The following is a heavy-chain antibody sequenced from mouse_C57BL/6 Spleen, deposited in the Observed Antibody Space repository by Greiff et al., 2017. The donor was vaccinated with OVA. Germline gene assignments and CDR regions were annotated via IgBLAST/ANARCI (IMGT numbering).Heavy chain of an antibody. CDR3: ARPNLSITTVGATPYYFDY. D-gene: IGHD1-1*01. CDR1: GYTFTDYY. J-gene: IGHJ2*01. V-gene: IGHV1-75*01. Sequence: ESGPELVKPGASVKISCKASGYTFTDYYINWVKQRPGQGLEWIGWIFPGSGSTYYNEKFKGKATLTVDKSSSTAYMLLSSLTSEDSAVYFCARPNLSITTVGATPYYFDYWGQGTTLTVSS. CDR2: IFPGSGST.